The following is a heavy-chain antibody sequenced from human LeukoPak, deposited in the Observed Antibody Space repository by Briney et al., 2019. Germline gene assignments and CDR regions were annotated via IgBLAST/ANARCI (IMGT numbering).Heavy chain of an antibody. V-gene: IGHV1-46*01. J-gene: IGHJ4*02. D-gene: IGHD3-9*01. CDR2: INPSGGST. Sequence: EASVKVSCKPSGYTFTSYYMHSVRQAPGQGLEWMGIINPSGGSTSYAQKLQGRVTMSTDTSTSTAYMELRSLKSDDTAVYYCARGYFDWSRHKLTPDFDYWGQGTLVTVSS. CDR1: GYTFTSYY. CDR3: ARGYFDWSRHKLTPDFDY.